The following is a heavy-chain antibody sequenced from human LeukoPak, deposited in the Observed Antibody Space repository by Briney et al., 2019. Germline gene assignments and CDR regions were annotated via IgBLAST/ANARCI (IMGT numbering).Heavy chain of an antibody. D-gene: IGHD3-10*01. CDR3: AKGVQSSGSFFDP. Sequence: GGSLRLSCAASGFAFSGDNMNWVRQAPGKGLEWVSVIYSGGSTYYADSVKGRFTISRDNSKNTLYLQMNSLRAEDTAVYYCAKGVQSSGSFFDPWGQGTLVTVSS. CDR1: GFAFSGDN. V-gene: IGHV3-53*01. CDR2: IYSGGST. J-gene: IGHJ5*02.